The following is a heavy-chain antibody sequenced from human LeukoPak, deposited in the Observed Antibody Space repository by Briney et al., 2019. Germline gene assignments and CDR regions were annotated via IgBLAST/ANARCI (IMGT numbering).Heavy chain of an antibody. CDR2: NSTRGRT. D-gene: IGHD2-15*01. J-gene: IGHJ3*02. CDR1: GGSINNYY. V-gene: IGHV4-4*07. CDR3: ARGRYCSADICSGGDAFDS. Sequence: SETLSLICTVSGGSINNYYWSWIRQPAGKGLVWIGRNSTRGRTNYNPSLKSRVTMSVDTSKNQFSLKLSSVTAADTAVYYCARGRYCSADICSGGDAFDSWGQGTMVSASS.